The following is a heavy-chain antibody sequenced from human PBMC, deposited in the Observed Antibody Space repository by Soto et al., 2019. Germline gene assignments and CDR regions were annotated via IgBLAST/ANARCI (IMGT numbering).Heavy chain of an antibody. J-gene: IGHJ1*01. D-gene: IGHD2-2*01. Sequence: EVQLVESGGGLVKPGESLRLSCAASRFTFTNYNMNWVRQAPGKGLEWVSSISSGSDYIYYADSVEGRYTISRDNAKNSLYLQMNIRRAEDTAVYYCVRGGGYCSSTSCYAYFQHWGQGTLVTVSS. V-gene: IGHV3-21*01. CDR1: RFTFTNYN. CDR2: ISSGSDYI. CDR3: VRGGGYCSSTSCYAYFQH.